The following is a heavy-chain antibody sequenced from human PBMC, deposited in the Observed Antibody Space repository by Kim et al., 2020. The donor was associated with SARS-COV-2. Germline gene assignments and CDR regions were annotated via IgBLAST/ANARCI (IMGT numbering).Heavy chain of an antibody. CDR3: ARHRSTYYYDSSGYYTPFDP. Sequence: GESLKISCKGSGYSFTSYWISWVRQMPGKGLEWMGRIDPSDSYTNYSPSFQGHVTISADKSISTAYLQWSSLKASDTAMYYCARHRSTYYYDSSGYYTPFDPWGQGTLVTVSS. J-gene: IGHJ5*02. CDR1: GYSFTSYW. V-gene: IGHV5-10-1*01. D-gene: IGHD3-22*01. CDR2: IDPSDSYT.